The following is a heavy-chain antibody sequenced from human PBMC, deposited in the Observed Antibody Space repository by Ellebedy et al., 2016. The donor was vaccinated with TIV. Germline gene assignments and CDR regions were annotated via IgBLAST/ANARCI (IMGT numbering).Heavy chain of an antibody. CDR2: INSRGGST. Sequence: GESLKISCAASGFTFSGYAMSWVRQAPGKRLEWVSGINSRGGSTYYADSVKGRFTISRDNFKNTLYQQMNSLRAEDTAVYYCAKDKVFGDSKWEIDVWGQGTTVTVSS. CDR3: AKDKVFGDSKWEIDV. J-gene: IGHJ6*02. CDR1: GFTFSGYA. D-gene: IGHD4-17*01. V-gene: IGHV3-23*01.